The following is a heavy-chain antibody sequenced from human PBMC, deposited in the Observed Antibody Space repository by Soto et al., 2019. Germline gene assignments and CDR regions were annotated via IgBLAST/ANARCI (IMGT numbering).Heavy chain of an antibody. J-gene: IGHJ6*02. Sequence: QVQLVQSGAEVKKPGASVKVSCKASGYTFTGYYMHWVRQAPGQGLEWMGWINPNSGGTNYAQKVQGWVTMTRDTSISTAYMELSRLRSDDTAVYYCARTRPLFGMDVWGQGTTVTVSS. CDR2: INPNSGGT. CDR1: GYTFTGYY. CDR3: ARTRPLFGMDV. D-gene: IGHD6-6*01. V-gene: IGHV1-2*04.